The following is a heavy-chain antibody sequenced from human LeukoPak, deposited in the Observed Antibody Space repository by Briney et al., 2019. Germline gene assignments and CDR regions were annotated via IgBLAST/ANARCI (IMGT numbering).Heavy chain of an antibody. CDR2: IYHSGST. V-gene: IGHV4-38-2*02. D-gene: IGHD3-10*01. J-gene: IGHJ5*02. Sequence: SETLSLTCTVSGYSISSGYYWGWIRQPPGKGLEWIGSIYHSGSTYYNPSLKSRVTISVDTSKNQFSLKLSSVTAADTAVYYCARDPNRGWFGDLGSPWGQGTLVTVSS. CDR3: ARDPNRGWFGDLGSP. CDR1: GYSISSGYY.